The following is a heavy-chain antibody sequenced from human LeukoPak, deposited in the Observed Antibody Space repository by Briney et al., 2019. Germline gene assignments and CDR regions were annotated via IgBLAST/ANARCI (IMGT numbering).Heavy chain of an antibody. CDR2: ISGSGDYT. D-gene: IGHD6-13*01. CDR1: GFTFGNYA. J-gene: IGHJ6*02. CDR3: AKDQVADAAYYYYGMDV. V-gene: IGHV3-23*01. Sequence: PGGSLRLSCVVSGFTFGNYAMNWVRQAPEKGLEWVSSISGSGDYTNTADSVKGRFTISRDNSKNTLYLQMNSLRAEDTALYFCAKDQVADAAYYYYGMDVWGQGTTVTVSS.